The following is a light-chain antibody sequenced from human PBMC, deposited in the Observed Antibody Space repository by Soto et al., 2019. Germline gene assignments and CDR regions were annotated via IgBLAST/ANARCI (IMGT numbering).Light chain of an antibody. CDR1: QSVSNNF. Sequence: EIVLTQSPGTLSLSPGERAALSCRASQSVSNNFLAWYQRKPGQAPRLLIYGASYRATDIPYRFSGSGSGTDFTLTITRPEPDDFAVYYCQQYGSSPPTFGQGTKVEVK. V-gene: IGKV3-20*01. CDR2: GAS. CDR3: QQYGSSPPT. J-gene: IGKJ1*01.